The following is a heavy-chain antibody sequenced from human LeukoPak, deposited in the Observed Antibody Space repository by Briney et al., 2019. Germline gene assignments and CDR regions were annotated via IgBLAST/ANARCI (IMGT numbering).Heavy chain of an antibody. CDR3: ARGRADSKGTSFVF. CDR2: IYHTGSA. Sequence: SETLSLTCTVSGGSMNNYYWSWIRQSPGKGLEWIGYIYHTGSATYKPSLKSRVTLSLDTSKNQFSLKLSAVTAADTAVYYCARGRADSKGTSFVFWGEGTLVTVSS. CDR1: GGSMNNYY. J-gene: IGHJ4*02. D-gene: IGHD3-22*01. V-gene: IGHV4-59*01.